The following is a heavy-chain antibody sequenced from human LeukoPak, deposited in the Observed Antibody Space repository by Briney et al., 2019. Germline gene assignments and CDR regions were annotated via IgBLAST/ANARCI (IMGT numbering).Heavy chain of an antibody. CDR1: GFTFSSYS. J-gene: IGHJ6*02. D-gene: IGHD6-13*01. CDR2: ISSSSSYI. Sequence: GGSLRLSCAASGFTFSSYSMNWVRQAPGKGLEWVSSISSSSSYIYYADSAKGRFTISRDNAKNSLYLQMNSLRAEDTAVYYCAGYSSSWGSYYYYYYGMDVWGQGTTVTVSS. V-gene: IGHV3-21*01. CDR3: AGYSSSWGSYYYYYYGMDV.